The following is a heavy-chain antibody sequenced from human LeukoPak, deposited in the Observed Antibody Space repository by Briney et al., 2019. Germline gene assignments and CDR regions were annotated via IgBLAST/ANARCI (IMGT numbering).Heavy chain of an antibody. CDR2: INPNSGGT. V-gene: IGHV1-2*02. CDR1: GYTFTGNY. Sequence: GASVKVSCKASGYTFTGNYMHWVRQAPGQGLEWMGWINPNSGGTNYAQKLQGRVTMTTDTSTSTAYMELRSLRSDDTAVYYCARDPPYYDILTGYYTTSNYYYYYYMDVWGKGTTVTVSS. J-gene: IGHJ6*03. D-gene: IGHD3-9*01. CDR3: ARDPPYYDILTGYYTTSNYYYYYYMDV.